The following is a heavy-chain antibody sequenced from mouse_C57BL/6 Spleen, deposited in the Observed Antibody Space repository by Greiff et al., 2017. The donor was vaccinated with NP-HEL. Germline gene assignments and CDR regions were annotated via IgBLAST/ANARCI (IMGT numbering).Heavy chain of an antibody. V-gene: IGHV5-17*01. Sequence: EVQVVESGGGLVKPGGSLKLSCAASGFTFSDYGMHWVRQAPEKGLEWVAYISSGSSTIYYADTVKGRFTISRDNAKNTLFLQMTSLRSEDTAMYYCARSAWLPSMDYWGQGTSVTVSS. CDR1: GFTFSDYG. CDR3: ARSAWLPSMDY. CDR2: ISSGSSTI. D-gene: IGHD2-2*01. J-gene: IGHJ4*01.